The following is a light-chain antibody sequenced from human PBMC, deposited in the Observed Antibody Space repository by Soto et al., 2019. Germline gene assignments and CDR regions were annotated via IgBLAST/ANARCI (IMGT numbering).Light chain of an antibody. J-gene: IGLJ1*01. CDR2: DVS. CDR1: SSDVGGYNY. CDR3: SSYTSSSTLLYV. V-gene: IGLV2-14*01. Sequence: QSALTQPASVSGSPGQSITISCTGTSSDVGGYNYVFRYQQHPGKAPKLMIYDVSNRPSGVSNRFSGSKSGNTASLTISGLQAEDEADYYCSSYTSSSTLLYVFGTGTKLTVL.